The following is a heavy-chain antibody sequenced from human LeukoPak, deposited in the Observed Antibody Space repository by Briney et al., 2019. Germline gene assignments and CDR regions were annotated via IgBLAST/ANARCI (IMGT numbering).Heavy chain of an antibody. D-gene: IGHD6-6*01. CDR3: ARDLVARYSSSHGDWFDP. Sequence: SQTLSLTCAISGDSVSSNSAAWNWIRQSPSRGLEWLGRAYYRSKWYNDYAVSVKSRITINPDTSKSQFSLQLNSVTPEDTAVYYCARDLVARYSSSHGDWFDPWGQGTLVTVSS. CDR1: GDSVSSNSAA. J-gene: IGHJ5*02. CDR2: AYYRSKWYN. V-gene: IGHV6-1*01.